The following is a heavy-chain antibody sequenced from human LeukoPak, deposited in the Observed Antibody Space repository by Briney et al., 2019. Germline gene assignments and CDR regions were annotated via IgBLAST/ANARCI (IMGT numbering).Heavy chain of an antibody. Sequence: GGSLRLSCAASGFTFSTYGMHWVRQAPGKGLEWVAFIHYDGGNEYNGDSVKGWFTISRDNSKNTPYLQMNSLRPEDTAVYYCARGLPSSTRTYNWFDPWGPGTLVTVSS. V-gene: IGHV3-30*02. CDR1: GFTFSTYG. CDR3: ARGLPSSTRTYNWFDP. CDR2: IHYDGGNE. J-gene: IGHJ5*02. D-gene: IGHD2-2*01.